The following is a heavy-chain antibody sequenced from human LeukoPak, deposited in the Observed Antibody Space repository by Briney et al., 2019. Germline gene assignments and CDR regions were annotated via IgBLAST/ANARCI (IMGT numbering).Heavy chain of an antibody. D-gene: IGHD3-10*01. CDR2: INPSGGST. V-gene: IGHV1-46*01. CDR1: GYTFTSYY. CDR3: VRDRGEWIDQYYGMDV. Sequence: ASVKVSCKASGYTFTSYYMHWVRQAPGQGLEWMGIINPSGGSTSYAQKFQGRVTMTRDTSTSTVYMELSSLRSEDTAVYYCVRDRGEWIDQYYGMDVWGQGTTVTVSS. J-gene: IGHJ6*02.